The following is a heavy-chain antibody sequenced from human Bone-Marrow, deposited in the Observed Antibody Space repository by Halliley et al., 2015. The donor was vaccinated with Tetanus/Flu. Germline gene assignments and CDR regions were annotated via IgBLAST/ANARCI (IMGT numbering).Heavy chain of an antibody. CDR1: GFTFSSHP. J-gene: IGHJ6*02. CDR3: ARDLARDLYYGMDV. Sequence: SLRLSCAASGFTFSSHPMHWVRQAPGKGLEWVAVISKNGFEKNYADSVKGRFTISRDNSKNVLYVQMNSLRPEDTAIYFCARDLARDLYYGMDVWGQGTTVTVSS. D-gene: IGHD3-10*01. CDR2: ISKNGFEK. V-gene: IGHV3-30-3*01.